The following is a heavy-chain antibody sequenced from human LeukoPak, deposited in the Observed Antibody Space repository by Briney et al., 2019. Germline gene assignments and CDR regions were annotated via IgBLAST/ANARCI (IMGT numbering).Heavy chain of an antibody. Sequence: PGGSLRLSCAASGFTFSSYAMSWVRQAPGKGLEWVSAISGSGGSTYYADSVKGRFTISRDNSKNTLYLQMNSLRAEDTAVYYCAKDTGRVAGVQWAFDIWGQGTMVTVSS. CDR1: GFTFSSYA. J-gene: IGHJ3*02. CDR3: AKDTGRVAGVQWAFDI. V-gene: IGHV3-23*01. CDR2: ISGSGGST. D-gene: IGHD6-19*01.